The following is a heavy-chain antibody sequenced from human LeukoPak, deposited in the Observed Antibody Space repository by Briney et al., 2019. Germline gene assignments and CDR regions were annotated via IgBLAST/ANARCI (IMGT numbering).Heavy chain of an antibody. V-gene: IGHV3-23*01. CDR1: GFTFSSYG. Sequence: PGGSLRLSCAASGFTFSSYGMSWVRQAPGKGLEWVSAVTGGGDTTYYADSVKGRFTISRDNSKTTLNLQMNSLRAEDTAVYYCAKGIGLAVAGLHYWGQGTLVTVSS. CDR3: AKGIGLAVAGLHY. D-gene: IGHD6-19*01. CDR2: VTGGGDTT. J-gene: IGHJ4*02.